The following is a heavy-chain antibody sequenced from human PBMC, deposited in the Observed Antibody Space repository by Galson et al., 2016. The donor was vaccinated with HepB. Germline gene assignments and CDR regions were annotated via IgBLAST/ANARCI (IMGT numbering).Heavy chain of an antibody. CDR1: GYSFISYG. Sequence: SVKVSCKASGYSFISYGISWVRQARGQGLERMGWISTYNGNTNYEQKFKGRVTLTADISTSTAQMELRSLRSDDTAVYYCARDGTLSGSYYHFYGMDVWGQGTTVTVSS. J-gene: IGHJ6*02. CDR3: ARDGTLSGSYYHFYGMDV. CDR2: ISTYNGNT. V-gene: IGHV1-18*01. D-gene: IGHD1-26*01.